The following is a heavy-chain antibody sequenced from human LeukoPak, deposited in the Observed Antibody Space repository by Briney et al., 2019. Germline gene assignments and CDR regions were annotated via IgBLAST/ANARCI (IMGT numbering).Heavy chain of an antibody. D-gene: IGHD2-21*01. CDR1: GYTFTCYY. CDR3: ARDSGPYPGCSWFDP. Sequence: ASVKVSCKASGYTFTCYYIHWVRQAPGQGLEWMGRINCNGGGTSYAQKFQGRVTMTRDTSISTAYMELYRLTSDDTAVYYCARDSGPYPGCSWFDPWGQGTLVTVSS. V-gene: IGHV1-2*06. J-gene: IGHJ5*02. CDR2: INCNGGGT.